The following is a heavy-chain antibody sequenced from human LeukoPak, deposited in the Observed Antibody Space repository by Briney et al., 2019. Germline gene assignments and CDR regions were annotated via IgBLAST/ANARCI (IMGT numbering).Heavy chain of an antibody. CDR2: MSPNSGDT. D-gene: IGHD1-1*01. Sequence: GASVKVSCKASGYTFTSYGINWLRQAPGQGLEWMGWMSPNSGDTGYAQKFQGRVSMTRDTSISTAYMELSSLRSEDTAVYYCASNPPNTGDFYYWGLGSLVTVSS. CDR1: GYTFTSYG. V-gene: IGHV1-8*02. CDR3: ASNPPNTGDFYY. J-gene: IGHJ4*02.